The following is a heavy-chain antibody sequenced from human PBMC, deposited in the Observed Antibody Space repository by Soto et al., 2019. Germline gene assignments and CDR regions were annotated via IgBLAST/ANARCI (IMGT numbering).Heavy chain of an antibody. J-gene: IGHJ4*02. CDR2: IVVGSGNT. Sequence: SVKVSCKASGFTFTSSAMQWVLQARGQRLEWIGWIVVGSGNTNYAQKFQERVTITRDMSTSTAYMELSSLRSEDTAVYYCAAGYYYDSSGYYSDYWGQGTLVTVSS. CDR3: AAGYYYDSSGYYSDY. D-gene: IGHD3-22*01. V-gene: IGHV1-58*02. CDR1: GFTFTSSA.